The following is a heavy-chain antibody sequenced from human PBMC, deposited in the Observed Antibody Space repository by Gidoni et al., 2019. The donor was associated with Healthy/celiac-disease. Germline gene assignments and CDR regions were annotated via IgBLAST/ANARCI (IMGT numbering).Heavy chain of an antibody. Sequence: QVQLQESGPGLVKPSDTLSLTCTVSGRSISSYYWSWIRQPPGKGLEWIGYIYYSGGTNYNPSLKSRVNISVDTSKNQFSLKLRSVTGADTAMYYCARAGRSYQYGMDVWGQGTTVTVSS. CDR1: GRSISSYY. CDR3: ARAGRSYQYGMDV. CDR2: IYYSGGT. V-gene: IGHV4-59*01. J-gene: IGHJ6*02.